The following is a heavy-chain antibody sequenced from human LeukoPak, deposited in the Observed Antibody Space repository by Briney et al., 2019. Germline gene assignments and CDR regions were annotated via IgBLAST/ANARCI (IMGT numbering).Heavy chain of an antibody. Sequence: GGSLRLSCAASGFTFSSYAMHWVRQAPGKGLEWVAVISYDGSNKFYADSVKGRFTISRDNSKSTLYLQMNSLRAEDTAVYYCARVGSEMATITWFDYWGQGTLVTVSS. CDR3: ARVGSEMATITWFDY. D-gene: IGHD5-24*01. J-gene: IGHJ4*02. V-gene: IGHV3-30-3*01. CDR2: ISYDGSNK. CDR1: GFTFSSYA.